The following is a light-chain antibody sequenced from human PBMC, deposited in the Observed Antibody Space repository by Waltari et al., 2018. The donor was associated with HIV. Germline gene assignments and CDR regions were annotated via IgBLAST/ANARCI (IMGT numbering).Light chain of an antibody. CDR2: GAF. J-gene: IGKJ1*01. Sequence: TVLTQSPGTLCLSPGERATLSCRASETNTHNYLAWYQQKPGQAPRLLIYGAFNSATGIPDRFSGSGSGTDFTLTISRLEPEDFAVYFCHKYGSSPRTFGQGTRVEVK. CDR1: ETNTHNY. CDR3: HKYGSSPRT. V-gene: IGKV3-20*01.